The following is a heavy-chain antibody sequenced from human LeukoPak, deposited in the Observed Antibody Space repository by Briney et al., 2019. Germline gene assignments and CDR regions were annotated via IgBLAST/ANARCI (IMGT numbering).Heavy chain of an antibody. CDR3: ARRKDIVVVPAVRGAFDY. CDR1: GGSFSGYY. V-gene: IGHV4-34*01. CDR2: INHSGST. J-gene: IGHJ4*02. Sequence: PSETLSLTCAVYGGSFSGYYWSWIRQPPGKGLEWIGEINHSGSTTYNPSLKSRVTISVDTSKNQSSLKLSSVTAADTAVYYCARRKDIVVVPAVRGAFDYWGQGTLVTVSS. D-gene: IGHD2-2*01.